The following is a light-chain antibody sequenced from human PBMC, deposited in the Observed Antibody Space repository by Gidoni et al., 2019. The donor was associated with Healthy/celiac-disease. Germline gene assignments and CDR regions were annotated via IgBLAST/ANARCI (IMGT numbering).Light chain of an antibody. J-gene: IGLJ2*01. CDR3: NSRDSSGNHLV. CDR2: VKN. Sequence: SSELTQDPAVSVALGQKVRITCQGDSLRSYYASWYQQKPGQAPVLVIYVKNNRPSGSPDRFSGSSSGNTASLTITGAQAEDEADYYCNSRDSSGNHLVFGGGTKLTVL. CDR1: SLRSYY. V-gene: IGLV3-19*01.